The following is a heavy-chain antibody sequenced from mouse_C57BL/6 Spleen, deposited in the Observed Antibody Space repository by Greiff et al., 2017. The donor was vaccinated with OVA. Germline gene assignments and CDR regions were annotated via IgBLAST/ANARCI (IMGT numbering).Heavy chain of an antibody. Sequence: QVQLQQPGAELVKPGASVKMSCKASGYTFTSYWITWVKQRPGQGLEWIGDIYPGSGSTNYNEKFKSKATLTVDTSSSTAYMQLSSLTSEDSAVYYCARSGYYYGSSYPGYFDVWGTGTTVTVSS. V-gene: IGHV1-55*01. CDR2: IYPGSGST. D-gene: IGHD1-1*01. J-gene: IGHJ1*03. CDR3: ARSGYYYGSSYPGYFDV. CDR1: GYTFTSYW.